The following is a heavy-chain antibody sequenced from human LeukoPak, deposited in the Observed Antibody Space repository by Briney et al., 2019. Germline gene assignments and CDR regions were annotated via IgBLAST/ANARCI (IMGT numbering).Heavy chain of an antibody. CDR2: INHSGST. V-gene: IGHV4-34*01. Sequence: PSETLSLTCTVSGGSISGYYWSWIRQPPGRGLEWIGEINHSGSTNYNPSLKSRVTISVDTSKNQFSLKLSSVTAADTAVYYCARGRLRRGLSFDYWGQGTLVTVSS. D-gene: IGHD5/OR15-5a*01. CDR1: GGSISGYY. J-gene: IGHJ4*02. CDR3: ARGRLRRGLSFDY.